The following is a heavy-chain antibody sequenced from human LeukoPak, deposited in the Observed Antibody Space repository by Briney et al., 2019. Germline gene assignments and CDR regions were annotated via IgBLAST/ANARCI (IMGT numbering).Heavy chain of an antibody. J-gene: IGHJ4*02. Sequence: GGSLRLSCAASGFTFSSYSINWVRQAPGKGLEWVSSISSGSSYIYYADSVKGRFTISRDNAKNSLYLQMNSLRAEDTAVYYCARVISGWTPDYWGQGTLVTVSS. D-gene: IGHD1-14*01. CDR1: GFTFSSYS. V-gene: IGHV3-21*01. CDR2: ISSGSSYI. CDR3: ARVISGWTPDY.